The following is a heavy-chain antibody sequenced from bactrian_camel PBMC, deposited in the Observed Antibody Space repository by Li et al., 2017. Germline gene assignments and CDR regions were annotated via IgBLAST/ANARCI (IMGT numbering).Heavy chain of an antibody. J-gene: IGHJ6*01. CDR2: ISTDGST. V-gene: IGHV3S53*01. CDR3: TTVGTVVADFAY. Sequence: HVQLVESGGGSVQTGGSLRLSCTASGLILGEVGVGWYRQPPGSPGSECELVASISTDGSTYYRGSVKGRFTISQDNAKNTVYLQMNSMKPEDTAVYYCTTVGTVVADFAYWGQGTQVTVS. D-gene: IGHD6*01. CDR1: GLILGEVG.